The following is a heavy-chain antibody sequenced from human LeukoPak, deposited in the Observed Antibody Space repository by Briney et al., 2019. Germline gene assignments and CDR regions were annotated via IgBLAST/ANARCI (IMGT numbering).Heavy chain of an antibody. Sequence: SETLSLTRTVSGGSASSGTYYWSWIRQPPGEGLEWIGYIYYSGSTNYNPSLKSRVTISVDTSKNQFSLKLSSVTAADTAVYYCARVEWFGELSPFDIWGQGTMVTVSS. D-gene: IGHD3-10*01. J-gene: IGHJ3*02. CDR3: ARVEWFGELSPFDI. V-gene: IGHV4-61*01. CDR2: IYYSGST. CDR1: GGSASSGTYY.